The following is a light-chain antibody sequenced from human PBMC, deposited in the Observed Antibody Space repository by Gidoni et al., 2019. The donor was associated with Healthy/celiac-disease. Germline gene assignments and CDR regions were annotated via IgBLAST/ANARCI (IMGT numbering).Light chain of an antibody. CDR2: SAS. Sequence: TQMQQYPSSLSASVGDRVTITCRASQSISNYLNWYQQKPGKAPNLLIYSASSLQSGVPSKFSGSGSGTDFTLTINNLQPEDFAIYYCQQSYNTPLTFGGGTKVEIK. CDR1: QSISNY. V-gene: IGKV1-39*01. J-gene: IGKJ4*01. CDR3: QQSYNTPLT.